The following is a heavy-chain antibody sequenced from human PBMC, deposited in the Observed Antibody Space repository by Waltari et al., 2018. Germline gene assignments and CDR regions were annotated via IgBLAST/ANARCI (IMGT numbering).Heavy chain of an antibody. Sequence: QLQLQESGQGLVKHSETLSLTCTVSGGSITSSSYYWGWIRQPPRKGLEWIGSIYYSGSTYYNPSLKSRVTISVDTSKNQFSLKLSSVTAAGTAVYYCARATRITIFGVAIDYFDYWGQGTLVTVSS. V-gene: IGHV4-39*01. J-gene: IGHJ4*02. CDR3: ARATRITIFGVAIDYFDY. CDR1: GGSITSSSYY. D-gene: IGHD3-3*01. CDR2: IYYSGST.